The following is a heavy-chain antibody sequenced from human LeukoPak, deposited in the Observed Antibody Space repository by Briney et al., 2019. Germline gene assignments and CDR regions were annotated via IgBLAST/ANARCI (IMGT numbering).Heavy chain of an antibody. CDR2: GFYGGSA. Sequence: PSETLSLTCTVSGASISSSNDYWGWIRQAPGKVLEWLGSGFYGGSAHYNPSLKSRATISVDTSKNQFSLKLSSVTAADAAMYYCARQFATASADTRGYFDFWGQGTVVTVSS. CDR3: ARQFATASADTRGYFDF. CDR1: GASISSSNDY. V-gene: IGHV4-39*01. D-gene: IGHD2-2*01. J-gene: IGHJ4*02.